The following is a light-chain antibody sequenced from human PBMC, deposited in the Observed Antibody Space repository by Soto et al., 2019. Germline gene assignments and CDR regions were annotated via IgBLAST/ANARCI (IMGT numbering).Light chain of an antibody. V-gene: IGKV3-20*01. CDR1: QSVTNNY. CDR2: DGF. J-gene: IGKJ2*01. CDR3: QHYGGSPRT. Sequence: EIVLTQSPGTLSLSPGERATLSCRASQSVTNNYVTWYQQKHGQAPRLLFYDGFSRATGIPDRFSASGSGTDFTLTISRLEAEDCAMYYCQHYGGSPRTFGQGTKLEIK.